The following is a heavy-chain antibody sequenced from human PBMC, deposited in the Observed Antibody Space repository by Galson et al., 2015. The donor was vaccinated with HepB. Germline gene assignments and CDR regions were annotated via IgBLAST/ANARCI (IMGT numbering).Heavy chain of an antibody. CDR3: AREGDIVGATRAYFDY. Sequence: SLRLSCAASGFTFSSYGMHWVRRAPGKGLEWVAVIWYDGSNKYYADSVKGRFTISRDNSKNTLYLQMNSLRAEDTAVYYCAREGDIVGATRAYFDYWGQGTLVTVSS. J-gene: IGHJ4*02. D-gene: IGHD1-26*01. CDR2: IWYDGSNK. V-gene: IGHV3-33*01. CDR1: GFTFSSYG.